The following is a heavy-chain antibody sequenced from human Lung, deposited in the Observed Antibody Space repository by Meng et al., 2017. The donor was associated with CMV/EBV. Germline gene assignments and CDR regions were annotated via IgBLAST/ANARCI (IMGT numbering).Heavy chain of an antibody. CDR3: ARAEADTGNFDY. Sequence: QVPLQESGPGLVQPSETLSLTCTVSGGSISSYYWSWIRQSAGKGLEWIGRIYTSGTTIYNPSLKSRLTLSLDTSKNQFSLKLNSVTAADTAVYYCARAEADTGNFDYWGQGTLVTVSS. V-gene: IGHV4-4*07. D-gene: IGHD6-19*01. CDR1: GGSISSYY. J-gene: IGHJ4*02. CDR2: IYTSGTT.